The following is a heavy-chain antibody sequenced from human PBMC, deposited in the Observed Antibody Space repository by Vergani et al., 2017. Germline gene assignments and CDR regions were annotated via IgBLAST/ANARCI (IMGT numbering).Heavy chain of an antibody. J-gene: IGHJ2*01. Sequence: EVQLVESGGGLVKPGGSLRLSCAAFGFTFSNAWMSWVRQAPGKGLEWVGRSKSETDGWTTDYAAPVKGRFTISRDDSKNTLYLQMNSLNTEDTAVYYCTTVSRWLQFYWYFDLWGRGTLVTVSS. CDR2: SKSETDGWTT. D-gene: IGHD5-24*01. CDR1: GFTFSNAW. V-gene: IGHV3-15*01. CDR3: TTVSRWLQFYWYFDL.